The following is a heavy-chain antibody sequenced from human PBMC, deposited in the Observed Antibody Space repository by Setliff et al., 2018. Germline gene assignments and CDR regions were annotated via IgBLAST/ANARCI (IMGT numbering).Heavy chain of an antibody. Sequence: GASVKVSCKASGYIFNTFGISWVRRAPGQGLEWMGGTIPSFGSTNYAQKLQGRVTITADKSTNTVNMELSSLRSEDTAVYYCARVGFRGVMSAYFDFWGQGTQVTVSS. J-gene: IGHJ4*02. CDR1: GYIFNTFG. CDR3: ARVGFRGVMSAYFDF. CDR2: TIPSFGST. D-gene: IGHD3-10*01. V-gene: IGHV1-69*06.